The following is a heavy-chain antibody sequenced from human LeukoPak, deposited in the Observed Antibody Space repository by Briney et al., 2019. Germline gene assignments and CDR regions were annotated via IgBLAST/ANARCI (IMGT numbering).Heavy chain of an antibody. V-gene: IGHV4-39*01. J-gene: IGHJ3*02. D-gene: IGHD1-26*01. Sequence: PSETLSLTCTVSGGSISSSXXYXGXIRQPXXKELXXIGSXXXXGSTYYNPSLKSRVTISVDTSKNQFSLKLSSVTAADTAVYYCARTPYNRLGATPDDAFDIWGQGTMVTVSS. CDR3: ARTPYNRLGATPDDAFDI. CDR1: GGSISSSXXY. CDR2: XXXXGST.